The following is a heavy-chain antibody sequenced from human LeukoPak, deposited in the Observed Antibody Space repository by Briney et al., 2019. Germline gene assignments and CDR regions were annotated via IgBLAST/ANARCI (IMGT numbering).Heavy chain of an antibody. Sequence: ASVKVSCKASGYTFTTYGLSWVRQAPGQGLEWMGWVSTYNGNTNYAQKLRSRVIMTTDASTSTAFVELWSLTSDDTAVYYCTRDRHYKFDYWGQGTLVTVSS. J-gene: IGHJ4*02. CDR1: GYTFTTYG. V-gene: IGHV1-18*01. CDR2: VSTYNGNT. D-gene: IGHD1-14*01. CDR3: TRDRHYKFDY.